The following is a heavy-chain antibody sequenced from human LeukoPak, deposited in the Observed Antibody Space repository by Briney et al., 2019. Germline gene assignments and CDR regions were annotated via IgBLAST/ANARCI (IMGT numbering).Heavy chain of an antibody. CDR2: ISYDGSNK. J-gene: IGHJ4*02. V-gene: IGHV3-30*18. CDR3: AKDEDSSGRMEIDY. CDR1: GFTFSSYG. Sequence: QTGGSLRLSCAASGFTFSSYGMHWVRQAPGKGLEWVAVISYDGSNKYYADSVKGRFTISRDNFKNTLYLQMNSLRAEDTAVYYCAKDEDSSGRMEIDYWGQGTLVTVSS. D-gene: IGHD6-19*01.